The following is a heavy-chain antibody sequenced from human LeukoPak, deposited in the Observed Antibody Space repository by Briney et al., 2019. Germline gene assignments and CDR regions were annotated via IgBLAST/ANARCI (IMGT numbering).Heavy chain of an antibody. J-gene: IGHJ3*02. CDR1: GFTFSSYW. V-gene: IGHV3-74*01. CDR2: INSDGSST. CDR3: ARGRYYYDSSGAYAFDI. D-gene: IGHD3-22*01. Sequence: GGSLRLSCAASGFTFSSYWMHWVRQAPGKGLVWVSRINSDGSSTSYADSVKGRFTISRDNAKNTLYLQMNSLRAEDTAVYYCARGRYYYDSSGAYAFDIWGQGTMVTVSS.